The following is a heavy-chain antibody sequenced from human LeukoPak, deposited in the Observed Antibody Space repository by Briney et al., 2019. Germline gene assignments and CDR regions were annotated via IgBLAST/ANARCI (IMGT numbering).Heavy chain of an antibody. CDR2: IYPGDSDT. V-gene: IGHV5-51*01. Sequence: GESLKISCKGSGYTFTSYWIGWVRQLPGKGLEWMGIIYPGDSDTRYSPSFQGQVTISADKSISTAYLQWSSLRASDTAMYYCARRIAVAGQDLFDYWGQGTLVTVSS. CDR1: GYTFTSYW. J-gene: IGHJ4*02. D-gene: IGHD6-19*01. CDR3: ARRIAVAGQDLFDY.